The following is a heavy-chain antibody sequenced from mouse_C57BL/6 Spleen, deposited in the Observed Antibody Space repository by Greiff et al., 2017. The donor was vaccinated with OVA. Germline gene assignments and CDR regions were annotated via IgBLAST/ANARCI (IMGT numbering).Heavy chain of an antibody. V-gene: IGHV5-9*01. D-gene: IGHD1-1*01. CDR3: ARQGYYGSSPAWFAY. Sequence: EVQLVESGGGLVKPGGSLKLSCAASGFTFSSYTMSWVRQTPEKRLEWVATISGGGGNTYYPDSVKGRFTISRDNAKNTLYLQMSSLRSEDTALYYCARQGYYGSSPAWFAYWGQGTLVTVSA. CDR1: GFTFSSYT. J-gene: IGHJ3*01. CDR2: ISGGGGNT.